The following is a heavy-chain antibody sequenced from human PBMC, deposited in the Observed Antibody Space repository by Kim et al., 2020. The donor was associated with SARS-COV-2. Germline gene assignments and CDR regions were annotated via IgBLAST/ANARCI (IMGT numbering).Heavy chain of an antibody. V-gene: IGHV4-59*01. CDR2: IHHGGDT. CDR3: ATGLLLGVFVI. J-gene: IGHJ3*02. Sequence: SETLSLTCTVSNDSIKSYYWNWIRQTPTKGLEWIAYIHHGGDTNLTPSLKSRLTTSVDTSKNQIFLKLRSVTAADTAVYYCATGLLLGVFVIWGQGTTVT. CDR1: NDSIKSYY. D-gene: IGHD3-10*01.